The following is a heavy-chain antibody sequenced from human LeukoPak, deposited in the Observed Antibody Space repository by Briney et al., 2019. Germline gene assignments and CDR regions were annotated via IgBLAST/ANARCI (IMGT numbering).Heavy chain of an antibody. CDR1: GFSFSTYW. CDR3: AKGPSSGQLYYFDY. D-gene: IGHD3-22*01. V-gene: IGHV3-9*01. J-gene: IGHJ4*02. Sequence: HPGGSLRLSCAASGFSFSTYWMSWVRQAPGKGLEWVSGISWNSGSIGYADSVKGRFTISRDNAKNSLYLQMNSLRAEDTALYYCAKGPSSGQLYYFDYWGQGTLVTVSS. CDR2: ISWNSGSI.